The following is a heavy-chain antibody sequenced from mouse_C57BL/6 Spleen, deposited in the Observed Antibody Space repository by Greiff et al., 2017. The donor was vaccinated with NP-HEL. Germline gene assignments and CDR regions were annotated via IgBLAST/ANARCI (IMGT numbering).Heavy chain of an antibody. V-gene: IGHV5-4*03. CDR2: ISDGGSYT. CDR3: ARRNYGNYEGYFDY. CDR1: GFTFSSYA. Sequence: EVKLVESGGGLVKPGGSLKLSCAASGFTFSSYAMSWVRPTPEKRLEWVATISDGGSYTYYPDNVKGRFTISRDNAKNNLYLQMSHLKSEDTAMYYCARRNYGNYEGYFDYWGQGTTLTVSS. J-gene: IGHJ2*01. D-gene: IGHD2-1*01.